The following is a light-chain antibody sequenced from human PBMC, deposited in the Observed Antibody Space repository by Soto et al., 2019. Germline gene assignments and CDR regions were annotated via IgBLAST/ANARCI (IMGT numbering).Light chain of an antibody. V-gene: IGKV1-16*01. CDR1: QGIPNY. CDR2: AAS. CDR3: QKYHKWPLN. J-gene: IGKJ4*01. Sequence: DIQMTQSPSSLSSSLGDIVTITCRAIQGIPNYLAWYQQKPGKAPKLLIYAASTLQSGVPSRFSGSGSGTDFTLTISSLQSEDFAVYYCQKYHKWPLNFGGGTKVDIK.